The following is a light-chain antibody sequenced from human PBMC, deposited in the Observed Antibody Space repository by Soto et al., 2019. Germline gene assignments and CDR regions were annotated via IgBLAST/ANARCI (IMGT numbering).Light chain of an antibody. J-gene: IGLJ2*01. Sequence: QSALTQPASVSGSPGQSITISCTGTSSDVGGYNYVSWDQQHPGKAPKLMIYDVSNRPSGVYNRFSGSKSGNTASLTISGLQAEDEADYYCSSYTTSSTLIFGGGTQLTVL. V-gene: IGLV2-14*01. CDR1: SSDVGGYNY. CDR2: DVS. CDR3: SSYTTSSTLI.